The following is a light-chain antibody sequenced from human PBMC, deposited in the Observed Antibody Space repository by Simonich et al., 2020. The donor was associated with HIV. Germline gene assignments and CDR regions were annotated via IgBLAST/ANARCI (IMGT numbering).Light chain of an antibody. V-gene: IGLV2-14*03. J-gene: IGLJ3*02. Sequence: QSALTQPASVSGSPGQSITISCTGTSSDVGRYNYVSWYQQHPGKAPKLMIYDVTQRPSGVSNRFYGSKADNTASLTISGLQVEDEADYYCSSYTSSSTWVFGGGTKLTVL. CDR1: SSDVGRYNY. CDR2: DVT. CDR3: SSYTSSSTWV.